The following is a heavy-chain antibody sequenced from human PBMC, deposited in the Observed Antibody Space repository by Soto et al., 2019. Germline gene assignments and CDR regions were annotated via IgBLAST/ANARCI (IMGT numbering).Heavy chain of an antibody. V-gene: IGHV4-39*01. Sequence: SETLSLTCTVSGGSIYRSGYYWVWLRQPPGRGREWIGNIDYNGVTYSNPSLKSRVTISRDTSKNQLSLKLTSVTAADTALYYCGKVLVGATGHTDSDSWGPGTLVTVSS. CDR2: IDYNGVT. CDR1: GGSIYRSGYY. CDR3: GKVLVGATGHTDSDS. J-gene: IGHJ4*02. D-gene: IGHD2-15*01.